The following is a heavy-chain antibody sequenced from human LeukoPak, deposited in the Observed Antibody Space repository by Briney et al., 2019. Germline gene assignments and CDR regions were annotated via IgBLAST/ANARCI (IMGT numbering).Heavy chain of an antibody. D-gene: IGHD2-2*01. Sequence: SETLSLTCTVSGGSITSYYWSWIRQPAGKGLEWIGRIYSTGSTIYNPSLKSRVTMSVDTSKNQFSLKLSSVTAADTAVYYCARGPRAYCSSTSCYPYYYYYYYMDVWGKGTTVTVSS. CDR2: IYSTGST. CDR1: GGSITSYY. CDR3: ARGPRAYCSSTSCYPYYYYYYYMDV. J-gene: IGHJ6*03. V-gene: IGHV4-4*07.